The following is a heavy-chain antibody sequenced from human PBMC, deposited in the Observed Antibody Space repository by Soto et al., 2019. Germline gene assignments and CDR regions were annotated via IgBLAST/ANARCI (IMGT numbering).Heavy chain of an antibody. V-gene: IGHV1-46*01. CDR1: GYVFTNYF. Sequence: QVQLVQSGAEVKKPGASVKVSCKASGYVFTNYFMHWVRQAPGQGLEWMGIINPNGGGTSYAQKFEGRVTMTRESATSTVYMDMSSLRSEDTALYFCAREVGSNSWSYYYGMDVWGQGTWVTVSS. CDR2: INPNGGGT. D-gene: IGHD6-13*01. CDR3: AREVGSNSWSYYYGMDV. J-gene: IGHJ6*02.